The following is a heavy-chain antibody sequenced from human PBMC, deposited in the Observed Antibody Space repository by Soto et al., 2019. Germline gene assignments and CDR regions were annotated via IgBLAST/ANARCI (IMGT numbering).Heavy chain of an antibody. D-gene: IGHD2-15*01. V-gene: IGHV3-9*01. Sequence: GGSLRLSYAASGFTFDDYAMHWVRQAPGKGLEWVSVISCNGSSICYADSVKGRFTIFKDKAKNTVYLQMNSLTAEDAAVYYCTKDRVPDGIYSFDYWGQGALVTVSS. J-gene: IGHJ4*02. CDR1: GFTFDDYA. CDR2: ISCNGSSI. CDR3: TKDRVPDGIYSFDY.